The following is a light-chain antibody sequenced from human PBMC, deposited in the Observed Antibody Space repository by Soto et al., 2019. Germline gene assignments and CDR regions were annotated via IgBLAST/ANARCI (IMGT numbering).Light chain of an antibody. CDR2: GNN. J-gene: IGLJ1*01. CDR1: SSNIGAGYD. V-gene: IGLV1-40*01. CDR3: QSYDSSLSGSYV. Sequence: QSELTQPPSVSGAPGQRVTISCTGSSSNIGAGYDVHWYQRLPGTAPKVLIYGNNNRPSGVPDRFSGSKSGTSASLAITGLQAEDEADYYCQSYDSSLSGSYVFGTGTKVTVL.